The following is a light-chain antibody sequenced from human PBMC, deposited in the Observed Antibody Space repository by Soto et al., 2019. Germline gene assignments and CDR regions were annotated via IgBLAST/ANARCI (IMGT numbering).Light chain of an antibody. Sequence: AIQVTQSPSSLSASVGDRVTITCRTSQDIRGALAWYQQKPGKPPRLLIYDVSSLESGVPSRFSGSGSGTEFTLTISSLQPEDFGPYFCQQFNSYPITFGHGARLEIK. CDR2: DVS. CDR3: QQFNSYPIT. J-gene: IGKJ5*01. V-gene: IGKV1-13*02. CDR1: QDIRGA.